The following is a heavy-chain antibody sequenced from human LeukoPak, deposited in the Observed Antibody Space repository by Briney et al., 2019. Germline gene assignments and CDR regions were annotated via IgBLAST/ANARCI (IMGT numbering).Heavy chain of an antibody. V-gene: IGHV5-51*01. CDR1: GYSFTSYW. J-gene: IGHJ6*02. Sequence: GESLKISCKGSGYSFTSYWIGWVRQMPGKGLEWMGIIYPGDSDTRYSPSFQGQVTISADKSISTAYLQWSSLKASDTAMYYCARDSLWGIAAAGVDVWGQGTTVTVSS. CDR2: IYPGDSDT. D-gene: IGHD6-13*01. CDR3: ARDSLWGIAAAGVDV.